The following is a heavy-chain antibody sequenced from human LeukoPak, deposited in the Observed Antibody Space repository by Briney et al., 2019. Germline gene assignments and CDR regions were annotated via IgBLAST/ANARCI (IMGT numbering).Heavy chain of an antibody. CDR2: ISAYNGNI. Sequence: ASVKVSCKTSGYTFTSYGITWVRQAPGKGLEWMGWISAYNGNIDYAQNLQGRVTMTTDTSTSTAYMELRSLRSDDTAVYYCTIMTHCTGGTCYSYDHWGQGTMAAVSS. J-gene: IGHJ4*02. D-gene: IGHD2-15*01. CDR3: TIMTHCTGGTCYSYDH. CDR1: GYTFTSYG. V-gene: IGHV1-18*01.